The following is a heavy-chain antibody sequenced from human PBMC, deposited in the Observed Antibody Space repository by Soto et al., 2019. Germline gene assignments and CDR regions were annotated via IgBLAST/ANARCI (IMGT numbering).Heavy chain of an antibody. Sequence: QVQLVESGGGAVQPGGSLTVSCVASGFAFSNYAMHWVRQAPGQGLEWLGVIFHEGNRQDLADSVKGRFTISRDNSKNTLYLQMNSLRAEDTAVYYCARPPVIDIVVPPDYWGQGTLVTVSS. V-gene: IGHV3-30*03. CDR1: GFAFSNYA. CDR3: ARPPVIDIVVPPDY. CDR2: IFHEGNRQ. J-gene: IGHJ4*02. D-gene: IGHD2-15*01.